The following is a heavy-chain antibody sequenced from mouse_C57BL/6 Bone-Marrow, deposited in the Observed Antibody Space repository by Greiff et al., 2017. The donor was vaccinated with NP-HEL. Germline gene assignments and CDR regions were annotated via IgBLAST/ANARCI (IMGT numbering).Heavy chain of an antibody. J-gene: IGHJ1*03. V-gene: IGHV1-64*01. CDR2: IHPNSGST. CDR3: ARAATVSYWYFDV. Sequence: VQLQQPGAELVKPGASVKLSCKASGYTFTSYWMHWVKQRPGQGLEWIGMIHPNSGSTNYNEKFKSKATLTVDKSSSTAYMQLSSLTSEDSAVYYCARAATVSYWYFDVWGTGTTVTVSS. D-gene: IGHD1-1*01. CDR1: GYTFTSYW.